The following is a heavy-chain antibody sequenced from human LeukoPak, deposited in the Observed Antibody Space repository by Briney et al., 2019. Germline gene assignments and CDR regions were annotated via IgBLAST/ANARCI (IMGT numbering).Heavy chain of an antibody. V-gene: IGHV5-51*03. CDR1: GYSFTSYW. Sequence: KPGESLKISCKGSGYSFTSYWIGWVRKMPGKGLKWMGTIYPGDSDARYSPSFQGQVTISADKSISTAYLQWSSLKASDTAMYYCARRRDLYSGSYYPFDYWGQGTLVTVSS. CDR3: ARRRDLYSGSYYPFDY. D-gene: IGHD1-26*01. CDR2: IYPGDSDA. J-gene: IGHJ4*02.